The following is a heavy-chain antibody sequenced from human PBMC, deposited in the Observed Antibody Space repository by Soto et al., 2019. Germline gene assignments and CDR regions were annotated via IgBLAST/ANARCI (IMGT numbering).Heavy chain of an antibody. D-gene: IGHD6-6*01. Sequence: QVQLVQSGAEVKKPGSSVKVSCKASGGTFSSYAISWVRQAPGQGLEWMGGIIPIFGTANYAQKFQGRVTITADKSTSTAYRELSSMRAEDTAVYYCARAVEAAHEFDYWGQGTLVTVSS. CDR3: ARAVEAAHEFDY. CDR2: IIPIFGTA. J-gene: IGHJ4*02. V-gene: IGHV1-69*06. CDR1: GGTFSSYA.